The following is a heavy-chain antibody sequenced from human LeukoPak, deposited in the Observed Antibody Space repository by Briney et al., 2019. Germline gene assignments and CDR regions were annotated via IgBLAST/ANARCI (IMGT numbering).Heavy chain of an antibody. V-gene: IGHV3-74*01. CDR1: GFTFSSYW. CDR3: ARDHCSSTSCYVNWFDP. Sequence: QSGGSLRLSCAASGFTFSSYWMHWVRQAPGKGLVWVSRINSDGSSTSYADSVKGRFTISRDNAKNTLYLQMNSLRAEGTAVYYCARDHCSSTSCYVNWFDPWAREPWSPSPQ. D-gene: IGHD2-2*01. J-gene: IGHJ5*02. CDR2: INSDGSST.